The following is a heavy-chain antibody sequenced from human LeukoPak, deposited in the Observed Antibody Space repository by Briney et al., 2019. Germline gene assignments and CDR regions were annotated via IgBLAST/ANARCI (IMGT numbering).Heavy chain of an antibody. J-gene: IGHJ4*02. CDR3: ARASDDSSGYYPDY. Sequence: SETLSLTCSVSGYSISRGYYWGWIRQPPGKGLEWIGSIYHSGSTYYNPSLKTRVIISVDTSKNQFSLRLSSMTAADTAEYYCARASDDSSGYYPDYWGQGIMVTVSS. CDR2: IYHSGST. V-gene: IGHV4-38-2*02. CDR1: GYSISRGYY. D-gene: IGHD3-22*01.